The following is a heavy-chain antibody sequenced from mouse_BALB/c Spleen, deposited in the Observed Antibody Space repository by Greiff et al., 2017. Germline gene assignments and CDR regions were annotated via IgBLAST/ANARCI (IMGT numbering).Heavy chain of an antibody. CDR2: ISYDGSN. CDR3: ASYRLLMDY. V-gene: IGHV3-6*02. CDR1: GYSITSGYY. Sequence: VQLKESGPGLVKPSQSLSLTCSVTGYSITSGYYWNWIRQFPGNKLEWMGYISYDGSNNYNPSLKNRISITRDTSKNQFFLKLNSVTTEDTATYYCASYRLLMDYWGQGTSVTVSS. D-gene: IGHD2-14*01. J-gene: IGHJ4*01.